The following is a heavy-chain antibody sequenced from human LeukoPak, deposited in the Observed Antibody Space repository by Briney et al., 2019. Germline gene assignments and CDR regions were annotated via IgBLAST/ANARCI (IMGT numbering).Heavy chain of an antibody. D-gene: IGHD3-22*01. J-gene: IGHJ4*02. Sequence: GGSLRLSCAASGFTVSSNYVSWVHQAPGKGLEWVSVIYSGGSTYYADSVKGRFTISRDNSKNTLYLQMNSLRAEDTAVYYCARASSGYLFDYWGQGTLVTVSS. CDR3: ARASSGYLFDY. V-gene: IGHV3-53*01. CDR1: GFTVSSNY. CDR2: IYSGGST.